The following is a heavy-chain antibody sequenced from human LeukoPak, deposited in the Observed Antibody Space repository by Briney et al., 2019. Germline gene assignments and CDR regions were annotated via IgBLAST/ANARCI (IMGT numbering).Heavy chain of an antibody. CDR1: GFTVSSNY. Sequence: PGRSLRLSCAASGFTVSSNYMNWVRQAPGKGLEWVSIIYSSGTTYYADSVKGRFTISRDNPKNTLYLQMNSLRAEDTAVYYCARVLWNGDYPRFDYWGQGTLVTVSS. V-gene: IGHV3-53*01. CDR2: IYSSGTT. J-gene: IGHJ4*02. CDR3: ARVLWNGDYPRFDY. D-gene: IGHD4-17*01.